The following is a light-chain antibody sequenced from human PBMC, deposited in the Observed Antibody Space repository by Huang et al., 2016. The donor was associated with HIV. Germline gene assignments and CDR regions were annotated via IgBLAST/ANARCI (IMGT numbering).Light chain of an antibody. CDR1: QSVSNY. CDR2: DAS. J-gene: IGKJ4*01. Sequence: EIVLTQSPVTLSLSPGERATLSCRASQSVSNYLAWYQQKPGQAPRLLIYDASNRATGIPAMFSGSGSGTDFTLTISSLDPDDFAVYYCQQRSNWVFGGGTKVEIK. CDR3: QQRSNWV. V-gene: IGKV3-11*01.